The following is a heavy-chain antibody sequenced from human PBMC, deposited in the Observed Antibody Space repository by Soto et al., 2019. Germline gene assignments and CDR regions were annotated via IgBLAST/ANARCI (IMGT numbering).Heavy chain of an antibody. CDR3: ARDPPGYSSGWYGNSNWFDP. CDR1: GFTFSSYS. J-gene: IGHJ5*02. D-gene: IGHD6-19*01. Sequence: GGSLRLSCAASGFTFSSYSMNWVRQAPGKGLEWVSSISSSSSYIYYADSVKGRFTISRDNAKNSLYLQMNSLRAEDTAVYYSARDPPGYSSGWYGNSNWFDPWGQGTLVTVSS. CDR2: ISSSSSYI. V-gene: IGHV3-21*01.